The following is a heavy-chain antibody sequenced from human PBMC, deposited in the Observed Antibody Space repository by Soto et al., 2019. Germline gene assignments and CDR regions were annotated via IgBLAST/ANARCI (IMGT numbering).Heavy chain of an antibody. Sequence: GESLKISCKGSGYSFSTYWIGWVRQMPGRGLEWMGIIYPGDSDTRYSPSFQGQVTFSADKSISTAYLQWSSLKASDTAMYFCARVGPDIVGAPDYWGQGTLVTVSS. J-gene: IGHJ4*02. D-gene: IGHD1-26*01. CDR2: IYPGDSDT. V-gene: IGHV5-51*01. CDR1: GYSFSTYW. CDR3: ARVGPDIVGAPDY.